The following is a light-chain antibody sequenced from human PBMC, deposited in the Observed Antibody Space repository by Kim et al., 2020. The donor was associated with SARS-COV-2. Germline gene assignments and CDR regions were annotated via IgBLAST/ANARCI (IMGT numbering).Light chain of an antibody. CDR3: GTWDSSLTAVV. CDR1: SFNSGNNY. CDR2: DNN. Sequence: GQKVTISCSGRSFNSGNNYVSWYQKFPGTAPKLLIYDNNERPSGIPDRFSGSKSGTSATLGITGLQTGDEADYYCGTWDSSLTAVVFGGGTQLTVL. J-gene: IGLJ2*01. V-gene: IGLV1-51*01.